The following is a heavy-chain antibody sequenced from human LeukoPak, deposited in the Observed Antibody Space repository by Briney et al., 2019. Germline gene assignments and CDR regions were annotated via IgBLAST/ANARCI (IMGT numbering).Heavy chain of an antibody. CDR1: GFTFSSYE. CDR2: ISSSGSTI. V-gene: IGHV3-48*03. CDR3: ASIHRIAAAGTNWFDP. D-gene: IGHD6-13*01. Sequence: GGSLRLSCAASGFTFSSYEMNWVRQAPGKGLEWVSYISSSGSTIYYADSVKGRFTIFRDNAKNSLYLQMNSLRAEDTAVYYCASIHRIAAAGTNWFDPWGQGTLVTVSS. J-gene: IGHJ5*02.